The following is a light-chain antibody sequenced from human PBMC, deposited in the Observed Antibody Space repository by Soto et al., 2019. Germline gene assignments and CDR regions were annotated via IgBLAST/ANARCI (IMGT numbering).Light chain of an antibody. Sequence: QSGLTQPPSASGSPGQSVAISCTGTSSDVGGYNYVSWYQQHPGKAPKLMIYEVSKRPSGVPDRFSGSKSGNTASLTVSGLQAEDEADYYCSSYARNRDILFGGGTKLTVL. V-gene: IGLV2-8*01. CDR2: EVS. J-gene: IGLJ2*01. CDR1: SSDVGGYNY. CDR3: SSYARNRDIL.